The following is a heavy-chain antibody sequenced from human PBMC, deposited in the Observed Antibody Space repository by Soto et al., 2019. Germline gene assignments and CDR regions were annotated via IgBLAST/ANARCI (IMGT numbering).Heavy chain of an antibody. V-gene: IGHV4-34*01. Sequence: QVHLQQWGAGLLKPSETLSLICAVSGGSFSGNYWTWIRQPPGKGLEWIGEFSDSGSTNYNPSLKRRVTISEDMSKSQFSLKLSSVTAADTAVYYCARGNFYYGMDVWGQGTTVTVSS. CDR3: ARGNFYYGMDV. J-gene: IGHJ6*02. CDR1: GGSFSGNY. CDR2: FSDSGST.